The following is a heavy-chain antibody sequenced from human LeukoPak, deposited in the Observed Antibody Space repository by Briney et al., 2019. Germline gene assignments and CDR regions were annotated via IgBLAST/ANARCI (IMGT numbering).Heavy chain of an antibody. J-gene: IGHJ4*02. CDR3: ARARYSSYHFDY. CDR2: ISAYNGNT. D-gene: IGHD6-6*01. V-gene: IGHV1-18*01. Sequence: GASVKVSCKASGGTFSSYAISWVRQAPGLGLEWMGWISAYNGNTNYAQKLQGRVTMTTDTSTSTAYMELRSLRSDDTAVYYCARARYSSYHFDYWGQGTLVTVSS. CDR1: GGTFSSYA.